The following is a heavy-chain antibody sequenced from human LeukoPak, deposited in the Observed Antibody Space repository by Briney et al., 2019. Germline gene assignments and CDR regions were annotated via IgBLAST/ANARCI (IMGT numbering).Heavy chain of an antibody. CDR2: ISNDAIEK. V-gene: IGHV3-30*01. CDR3: ARVAATTFYHFNYMDV. Sequence: GGSLRLSCAASGFIISHHALVWVRQAPGKGLEWVALISNDAIEKYYADSVKGRFTISRDTSRSSLSLQMNTLRTDDTAVYFCARVAATTFYHFNYMDVWGKGTTVTVPS. CDR1: GFIISHHA. J-gene: IGHJ6*04. D-gene: IGHD2/OR15-2a*01.